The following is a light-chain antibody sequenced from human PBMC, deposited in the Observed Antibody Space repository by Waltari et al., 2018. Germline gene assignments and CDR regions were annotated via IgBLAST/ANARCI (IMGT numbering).Light chain of an antibody. CDR3: QSHDTRLSGVV. Sequence: QFVLTPPPSVSGAPGQRVTISCTGRSHHIRAGYHVHWYQQLPGTATKLLIYGNSNRPSGVPDRFSGSKSGTSASLAITRLQAEDEADYYCQSHDTRLSGVVFGGGTKLTVL. V-gene: IGLV1-40*01. CDR1: SHHIRAGYH. J-gene: IGLJ3*02. CDR2: GNS.